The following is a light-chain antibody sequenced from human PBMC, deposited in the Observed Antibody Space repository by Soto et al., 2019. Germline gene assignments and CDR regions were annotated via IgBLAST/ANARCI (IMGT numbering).Light chain of an antibody. CDR2: DVR. CDR1: SSDIGGYNY. Sequence: QSALTQPASMSGSPGQSITISCTGTSSDIGGYNYISWYQQLPGKAPKFIIYDVRNRPSGVSNRFSGSRSGNTASLTISGLQAEDEADYYCSSYTSSSTVIFGGGNKLTVL. V-gene: IGLV2-14*01. J-gene: IGLJ2*01. CDR3: SSYTSSSTVI.